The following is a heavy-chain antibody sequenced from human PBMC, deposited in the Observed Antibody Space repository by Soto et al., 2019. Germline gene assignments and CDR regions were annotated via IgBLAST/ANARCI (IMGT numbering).Heavy chain of an antibody. CDR2: VYYRGRS. V-gene: IGHV4-39*01. J-gene: IGHJ4*02. CDR1: GGSITSNTFY. D-gene: IGHD2-8*01. CDR3: VSQRTSVLTQAYFDY. Sequence: SETLSLTCSVSGGSITSNTFYWGWIRQSPGKGLEWIGSVYYRGRSYSKSSVKSRVTISVDTSKNQFSLNLNSVTASDTAVYYCVSQRTSVLTQAYFDYWGPGALVTVYS.